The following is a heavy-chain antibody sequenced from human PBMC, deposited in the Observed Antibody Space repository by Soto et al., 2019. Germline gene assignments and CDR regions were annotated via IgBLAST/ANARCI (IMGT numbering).Heavy chain of an antibody. Sequence: QVQLQQWGAGLLKPSETLSLTCAVYGGSFSGYYWSWIRQPPGKGLEWIGEINHSGSTNYNPSPKSRVTISVDTSKNQFSLKPSSVTAAETAVYYCARCPPYGSGSLSIDYWGQGTLVTVSS. D-gene: IGHD3-10*01. J-gene: IGHJ4*02. CDR3: ARCPPYGSGSLSIDY. CDR1: GGSFSGYY. CDR2: INHSGST. V-gene: IGHV4-34*01.